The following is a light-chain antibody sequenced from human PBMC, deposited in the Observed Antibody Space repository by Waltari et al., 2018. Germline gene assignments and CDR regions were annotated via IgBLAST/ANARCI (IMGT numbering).Light chain of an antibody. CDR1: SSDVGDYNY. J-gene: IGLJ2*01. CDR3: CSYAGSSTFG. Sequence: QSALTQPASVSGSPGQSITISCTGTSSDVGDYNYVSWYQQHPGKAPKLMIFDVSKRPSGVSNRFSGSKSGNTASLTSSGLQAEDEGDYYCCSYAGSSTFGFGGGTKLTVL. CDR2: DVS. V-gene: IGLV2-23*02.